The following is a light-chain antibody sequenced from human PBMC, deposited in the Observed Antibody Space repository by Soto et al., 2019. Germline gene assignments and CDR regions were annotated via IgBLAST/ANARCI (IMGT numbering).Light chain of an antibody. CDR3: CSYAGSYSVV. CDR1: SSDVGGYNY. CDR2: DVS. Sequence: QSALTQPRSVSGSPGQSVTISCTGTSSDVGGYNYVSWYQQYPGKAPKLMIYDVSQRPSGVPDRFSGSKSGNTASLTISGLQAEDEADYFCCSYAGSYSVVFGGRTKVTVL. V-gene: IGLV2-11*01. J-gene: IGLJ2*01.